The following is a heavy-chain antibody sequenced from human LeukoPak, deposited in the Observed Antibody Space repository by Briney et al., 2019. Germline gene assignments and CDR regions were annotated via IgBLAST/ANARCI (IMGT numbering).Heavy chain of an antibody. Sequence: PSETLSLTCTVSGGSISSYYWSWIRQPPGKGVEWIGYIYYSGSTNYNPSLKSRVTISVDTSKNQFSLKLSPVTAADTAVYYCAREGPEVLRYFDWGFLPSYMDVWGKGTTVTISS. V-gene: IGHV4-59*01. CDR3: AREGPEVLRYFDWGFLPSYMDV. CDR2: IYYSGST. D-gene: IGHD3-9*01. J-gene: IGHJ6*03. CDR1: GGSISSYY.